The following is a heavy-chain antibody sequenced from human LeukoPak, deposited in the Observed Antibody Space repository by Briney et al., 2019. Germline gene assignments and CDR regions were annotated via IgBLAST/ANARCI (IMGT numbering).Heavy chain of an antibody. CDR1: GYTFTSYD. Sequence: ASVKVSCKASGYTFTSYDINWVRQATGQGLEWMGWMNPNSGNTGYAQKFQGRVTMTRNTSISTAYMELSSLRSEDTAVYYCARGRGLRGSYRFDYWGRGTLVTVSS. V-gene: IGHV1-8*01. J-gene: IGHJ4*02. CDR3: ARGRGLRGSYRFDY. CDR2: MNPNSGNT. D-gene: IGHD1-26*01.